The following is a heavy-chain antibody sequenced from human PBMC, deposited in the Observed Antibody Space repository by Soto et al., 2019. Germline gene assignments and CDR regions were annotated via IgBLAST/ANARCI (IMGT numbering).Heavy chain of an antibody. CDR3: ASLVYYGSSKAGFDP. CDR1: GYTFTSYD. D-gene: IGHD3-10*01. J-gene: IGHJ5*02. CDR2: MNPNSGNT. V-gene: IGHV1-8*01. Sequence: ASVQVSCKASGYTFTSYDINWVRQATGQGLEWMGWMNPNSGNTGYAQKFQGRVTMTRNTSISTAYMELSSLRSEDTAVYYCASLVYYGSSKAGFDPWGQGTLVTVSS.